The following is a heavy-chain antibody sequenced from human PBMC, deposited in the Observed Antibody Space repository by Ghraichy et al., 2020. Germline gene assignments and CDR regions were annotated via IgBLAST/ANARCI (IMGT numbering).Heavy chain of an antibody. V-gene: IGHV3-74*01. Sequence: GGSLRLSCAASGFTFSNYWMHWVRQAPGKGLVWVSRIKSDGNSTSYADSVKGRFTISRDNAKNTLYLQMNSLRSEDTAVYYCGRGTGAKTDYWGQGTLVTVSS. J-gene: IGHJ4*02. D-gene: IGHD3/OR15-3a*01. CDR2: IKSDGNST. CDR3: GRGTGAKTDY. CDR1: GFTFSNYW.